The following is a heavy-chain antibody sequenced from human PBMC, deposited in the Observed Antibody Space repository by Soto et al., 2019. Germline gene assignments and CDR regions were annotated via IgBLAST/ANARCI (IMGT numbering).Heavy chain of an antibody. V-gene: IGHV4-59*01. CDR1: GGSISSSY. J-gene: IGHJ4*02. CDR3: ARHVGGVVDPFDY. CDR2: LFNSGST. D-gene: IGHD2-2*01. Sequence: SETLSLTCTVSGGSISSSYWSWIRQPPGKGLEWIGCLFNSGSTKYNPSLKSRVTISEDTSKNQFSLKLNSVTAADTAMYYCARHVGGVVDPFDYCAQRTLVTVSS.